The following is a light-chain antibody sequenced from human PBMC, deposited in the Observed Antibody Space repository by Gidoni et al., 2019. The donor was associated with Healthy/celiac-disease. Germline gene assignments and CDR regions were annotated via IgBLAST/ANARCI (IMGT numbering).Light chain of an antibody. CDR2: VAS. CDR3: QQYGSSLYT. CDR1: QSVSSSY. V-gene: IGKV3-20*01. J-gene: IGKJ2*01. Sequence: EIVLTQSPGTLSLSPGERPTLSCRASQSVSSSYLAWDQQKPGQAPRLLIYVASSRATGIPDRFSGSGSGTDFTLTISRLEPEDFAVYYCQQYGSSLYTFXQXTKLEIK.